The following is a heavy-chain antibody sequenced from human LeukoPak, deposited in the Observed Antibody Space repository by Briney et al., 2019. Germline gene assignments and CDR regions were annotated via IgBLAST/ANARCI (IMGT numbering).Heavy chain of an antibody. CDR2: IRYDGSNQ. CDR3: ARARYDASGYYKL. V-gene: IGHV3-30*02. D-gene: IGHD3-22*01. J-gene: IGHJ4*02. Sequence: GGSLRLSCAASGFTFSSYGMHWVRQAPGKGLEWVTFIRYDGSNQYYVDSVKGRFTISRDNPKNTVYLQMNSLTADDTAVYYCARARYDASGYYKLWGQGTLVTVSS. CDR1: GFTFSSYG.